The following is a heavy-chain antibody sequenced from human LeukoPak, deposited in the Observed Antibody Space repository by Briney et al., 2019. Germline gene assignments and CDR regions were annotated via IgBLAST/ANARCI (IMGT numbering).Heavy chain of an antibody. CDR1: GGTFSSYA. V-gene: IGHV1-18*01. D-gene: IGHD6-13*01. J-gene: IGHJ4*02. Sequence: ASVKVSCKASGGTFSSYAISWVRQAPGQGLEWMGWISAYNGNTNYAQKLQGRVTMTTDTSTSTAYMELRSLRSDDTAVYYCARSGHIAAAVSGDYWGQGTLVTVSS. CDR2: ISAYNGNT. CDR3: ARSGHIAAAVSGDY.